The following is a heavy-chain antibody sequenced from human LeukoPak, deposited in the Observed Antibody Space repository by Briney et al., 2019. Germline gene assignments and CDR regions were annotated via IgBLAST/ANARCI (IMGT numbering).Heavy chain of an antibody. CDR2: ISWNSGSI. CDR3: AKDRHRNYYGSDPRWD. D-gene: IGHD3-10*01. CDR1: GFTSDNYG. Sequence: GRSLRLSCAASGFTSDNYGMHWVRPVPGKGLEWVSAISWNSGSISYADSVKGRFTISRDNAKNSLYLQMNSLRAEDTALYYCAKDRHRNYYGSDPRWDWGQGTLVTVSS. J-gene: IGHJ4*02. V-gene: IGHV3-9*02.